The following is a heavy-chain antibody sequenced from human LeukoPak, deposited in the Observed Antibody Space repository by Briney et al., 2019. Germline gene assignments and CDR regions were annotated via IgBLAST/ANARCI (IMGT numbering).Heavy chain of an antibody. CDR1: GYSFNSYW. CDR3: ARHPSYTSGWPLDY. Sequence: GESLKISCKGSGYSFNSYWIGWVRQMPGKGLEWMGIIYLGDSDTRYSPSFQGQVTISADKSISTAYLQWSSLKASDIAMYYCARHPSYTSGWPLDYWGQGTLVTVSS. CDR2: IYLGDSDT. D-gene: IGHD6-19*01. V-gene: IGHV5-51*01. J-gene: IGHJ4*02.